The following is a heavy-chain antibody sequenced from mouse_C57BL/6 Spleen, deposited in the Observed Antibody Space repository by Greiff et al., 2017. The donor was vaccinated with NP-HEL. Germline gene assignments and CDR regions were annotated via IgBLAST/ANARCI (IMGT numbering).Heavy chain of an antibody. D-gene: IGHD1-1*01. CDR1: GFTFSDYG. Sequence: EVKVVESGGGLVKPGGSLKLSCAASGFTFSDYGMHWVRQAPEKGLEWVAYISSGSSTIYYADTVKGRFTISRDNAKNTLFLQMTSLRSEDTAMYYCAGHYYGSRDRYFDVWGTGTTVTVSS. CDR2: ISSGSSTI. V-gene: IGHV5-17*01. CDR3: AGHYYGSRDRYFDV. J-gene: IGHJ1*03.